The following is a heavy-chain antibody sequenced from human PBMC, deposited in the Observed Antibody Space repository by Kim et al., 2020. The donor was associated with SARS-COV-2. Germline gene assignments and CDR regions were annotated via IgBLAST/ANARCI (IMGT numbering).Heavy chain of an antibody. V-gene: IGHV4-59*08. CDR2: IYYSGST. J-gene: IGHJ3*02. CDR3: ARHGTYYDFWSGYYTGKAFDI. Sequence: SETLSLTCTVSGGSISSYYWSWIRQPPGKGLEWIGYIYYSGSTNYNPSLKSRVTISVDTSKNQFSLKLSSVTAADTAVYYCARHGTYYDFWSGYYTGKAFDIWGQGTMVTVSS. CDR1: GGSISSYY. D-gene: IGHD3-3*01.